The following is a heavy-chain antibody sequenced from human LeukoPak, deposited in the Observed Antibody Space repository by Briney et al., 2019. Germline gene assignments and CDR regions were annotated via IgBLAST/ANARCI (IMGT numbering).Heavy chain of an antibody. J-gene: IGHJ4*02. V-gene: IGHV1-8*01. CDR3: ARMTIADYDILTGSGY. Sequence: ASVTVSFKASGYTFTSYDINWVRQATGQGLEWMGWMNPNIGNTGYAQKFQGRVTMTRNTSISTAYMELSSLRSEDTAVYYCARMTIADYDILTGSGYWGQGTLVTVSS. CDR1: GYTFTSYD. CDR2: MNPNIGNT. D-gene: IGHD3-9*01.